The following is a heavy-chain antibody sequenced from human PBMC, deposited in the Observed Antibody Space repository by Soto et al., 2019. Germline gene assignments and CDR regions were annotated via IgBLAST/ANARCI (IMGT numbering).Heavy chain of an antibody. CDR3: ARDTAFINSGFFDA. Sequence: GGSLRLSCAASGFTFSDYYMNWIRQAPGKGLEWVSYISDSGSSIFYADSVKGRFTISRDSARKSLYLHMSSLRVEDTAVYYCARDTAFINSGFFDAWGQGTPVTVSS. CDR2: ISDSGSSI. D-gene: IGHD3-22*01. J-gene: IGHJ5*02. CDR1: GFTFSDYY. V-gene: IGHV3-11*01.